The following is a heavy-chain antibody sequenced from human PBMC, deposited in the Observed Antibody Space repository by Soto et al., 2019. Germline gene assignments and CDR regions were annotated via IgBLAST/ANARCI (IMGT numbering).Heavy chain of an antibody. Sequence: GGSLRLSCAASGFTFSSYGMHWVRQAPGKGLEWVAVISYDGSNKYYADSGKGRFTISRDNSKNTLYLQMNNLRAEDTAVYYCAKDTVVTIFYYGMDVWGQGTTVTVSS. V-gene: IGHV3-30*18. D-gene: IGHD3-10*01. CDR1: GFTFSSYG. CDR2: ISYDGSNK. J-gene: IGHJ6*02. CDR3: AKDTVVTIFYYGMDV.